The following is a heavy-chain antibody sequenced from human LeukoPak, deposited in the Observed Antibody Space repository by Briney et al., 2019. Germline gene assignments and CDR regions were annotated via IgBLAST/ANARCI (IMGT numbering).Heavy chain of an antibody. Sequence: PSGTRSLTCGVSGASISGPNWWTWVRQPPRHGLEWIGEISLAGQTNYNPSLNGRVTMSLDKSRNQLSLNLTSVTAADTATYYCSRESGAFCPFGYWGQGTLVIVSS. CDR1: GASISGPNW. J-gene: IGHJ4*02. D-gene: IGHD1-26*01. CDR2: ISLAGQT. V-gene: IGHV4-4*02. CDR3: SRESGAFCPFGY.